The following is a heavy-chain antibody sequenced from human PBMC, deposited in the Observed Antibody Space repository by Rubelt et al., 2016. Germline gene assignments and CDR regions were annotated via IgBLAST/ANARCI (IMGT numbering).Heavy chain of an antibody. J-gene: IGHJ3*02. CDR2: IYYSGST. CDR1: GGSISSSSYY. D-gene: IGHD2-2*01. CDR3: ARLQLGGAFDI. Sequence: VQLQESGPGLVKPSETLSLTCTVSGGSISSSSYYWGWIRQPPGKGLEWIGSIYYSGSTYYNPSLKSRVTISVDTSKNQFSLKLSSVTAADTAVYYCARLQLGGAFDIWGQGPMVTVSS. V-gene: IGHV4-39*01.